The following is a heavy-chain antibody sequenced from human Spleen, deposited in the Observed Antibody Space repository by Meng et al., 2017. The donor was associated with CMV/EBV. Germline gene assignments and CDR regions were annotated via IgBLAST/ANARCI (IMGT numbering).Heavy chain of an antibody. J-gene: IGHJ6*02. D-gene: IGHD6-6*01. CDR2: ISSSSSYI. CDR3: ARVPKNPYSSSEKGWFYYGMDV. V-gene: IGHV3-21*01. Sequence: GGSLRLSCAASGFTFSSSSMNWVRQAPGKGLEWVSSISSSSSYIYYADSVKGRFTISRDNAKNSLYLQMNSLRAEDTAVYYCARVPKNPYSSSEKGWFYYGMDVWGQGTTVTVSS. CDR1: GFTFSSSS.